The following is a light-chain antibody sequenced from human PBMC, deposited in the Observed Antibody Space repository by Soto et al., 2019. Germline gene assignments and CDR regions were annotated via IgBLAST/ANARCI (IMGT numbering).Light chain of an antibody. CDR3: HQYGSSITWT. Sequence: EVVLTQSPGTVSLSPGERATLSCRASQSVTSNYLAWYQQKPGQAPRLLIYAASSRATGIPDMFSGSRSGTDFTLSISRLEPEDFAVYYCHQYGSSITWTFGQGTKVEIK. CDR2: AAS. CDR1: QSVTSNY. V-gene: IGKV3-20*01. J-gene: IGKJ1*01.